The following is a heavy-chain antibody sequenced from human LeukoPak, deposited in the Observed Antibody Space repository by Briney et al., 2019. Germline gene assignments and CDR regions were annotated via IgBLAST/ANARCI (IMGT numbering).Heavy chain of an antibody. J-gene: IGHJ6*03. CDR2: IIPIFGTA. V-gene: IGHV1-69*06. CDR1: GGTFSSHA. Sequence: ASVKVSCKASGGTFSSHAISWVRQAPGQGLEWMGGIIPIFGTANYAQKFQGRVTITADKSTSTAYMELSSLRSEDTAVYYCARTTEGGYTYDYFYYCYMDVWGKGTTVTISS. CDR3: ARTTEGGYTYDYFYYCYMDV. D-gene: IGHD5-18*01.